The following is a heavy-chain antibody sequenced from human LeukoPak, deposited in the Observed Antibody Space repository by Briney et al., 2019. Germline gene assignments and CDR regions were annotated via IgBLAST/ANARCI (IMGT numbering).Heavy chain of an antibody. Sequence: SVKVSCKASGYTFTGHAMNWVRQAPGQGLEWMGGIIPIFGTANYAQKFQGRVTITADESTSTAYMELSSLRSEDTAVYYCARDSSSWYSQWFDPWGQGTLVTVSS. CDR1: GYTFTGHA. V-gene: IGHV1-69*13. D-gene: IGHD6-13*01. J-gene: IGHJ5*02. CDR2: IIPIFGTA. CDR3: ARDSSSWYSQWFDP.